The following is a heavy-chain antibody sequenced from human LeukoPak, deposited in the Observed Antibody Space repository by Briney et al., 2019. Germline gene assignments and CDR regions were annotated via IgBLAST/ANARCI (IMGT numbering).Heavy chain of an antibody. CDR2: IYYSGST. D-gene: IGHD3-22*01. Sequence: SETLSLTCAVSDYSISSGYYWGWIRQPPGKGLEWIGSIYYSGSTDYNPSLKSRVTISVDTSKKQFSLELSSVTAADTAVYYCARNESSGYFDSWGQGTLVTVSS. CDR3: ARNESSGYFDS. J-gene: IGHJ4*02. CDR1: DYSISSGYY. V-gene: IGHV4-38-2*01.